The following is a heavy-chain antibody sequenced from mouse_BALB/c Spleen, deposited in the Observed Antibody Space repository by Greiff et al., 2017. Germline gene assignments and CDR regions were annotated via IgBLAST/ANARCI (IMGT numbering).Heavy chain of an antibody. CDR2: INPGSGGT. J-gene: IGHJ2*01. CDR1: GYAFTNYL. CDR3: AREGPYYRYDYFDY. Sequence: QVQLKESGAELVRPGTSVKVSCKASGYAFTNYLIEWVKQRPGQGLEWIGVINPGSGGTNYNEKFKGKATLTADKSSSTAYMQLSSLTSDDSAVYFCAREGPYYRYDYFDYWGQGTTLTVSS. D-gene: IGHD2-14*01. V-gene: IGHV1-54*01.